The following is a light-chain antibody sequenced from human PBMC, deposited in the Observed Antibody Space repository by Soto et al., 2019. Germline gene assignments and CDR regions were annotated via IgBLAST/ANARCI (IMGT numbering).Light chain of an antibody. CDR2: KES. J-gene: IGKJ1*01. CDR3: QQYNTYPWT. CDR1: QSSRRW. Sequence: SQSSRRWLAWYQLKPGKAPKLLIFKESSLESGVSSRFSGSGSGTEFTLTISSLQPGDFATYYCQQYNTYPWTFGQGTKVDNK. V-gene: IGKV1-5*03.